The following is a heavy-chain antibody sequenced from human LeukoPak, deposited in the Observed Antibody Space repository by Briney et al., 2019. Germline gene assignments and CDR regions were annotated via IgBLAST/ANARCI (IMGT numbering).Heavy chain of an antibody. CDR1: GYTFTSYG. D-gene: IGHD3-9*01. Sequence: ASVKVSCKTSGYTFTSYGVSWVRQAPGQGLEWMGWISPYNGNTNYAQKLQGRVTMTTDTSTSTAYMELRSLRSDDTAVYYCARAASVNYDILTALDYWGQGTLVTVSS. V-gene: IGHV1-18*01. CDR3: ARAASVNYDILTALDY. CDR2: ISPYNGNT. J-gene: IGHJ4*02.